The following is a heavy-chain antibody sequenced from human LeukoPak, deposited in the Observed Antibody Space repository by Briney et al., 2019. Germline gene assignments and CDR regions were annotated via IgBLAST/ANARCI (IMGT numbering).Heavy chain of an antibody. CDR1: GFTVSGNY. V-gene: IGHV3-53*01. J-gene: IGHJ4*02. CDR3: ARSIPETYSSGWYHDY. Sequence: GGSLRLSCAASGFTVSGNYMSWVRQAPGKGLEWVSVIYSGGSTYYADSVKGRFTISRDNSKNTLYLQMNSLRAEDTAVYYCARSIPETYSSGWYHDYWGQGTLVTVSS. D-gene: IGHD6-19*01. CDR2: IYSGGST.